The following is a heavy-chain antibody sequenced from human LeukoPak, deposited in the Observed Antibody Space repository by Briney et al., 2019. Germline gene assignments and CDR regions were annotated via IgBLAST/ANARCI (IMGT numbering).Heavy chain of an antibody. CDR1: GYTFTSNY. CDR3: ARVGIVAPEDAFDI. J-gene: IGHJ3*02. D-gene: IGHD5-12*01. CDR2: ISPSGGST. Sequence: ASVKVSCKAFGYTFTSNYMHWVRQAPGQGPEWMGVISPSGGSTTYAQKFQGRVTLTRDMSTSTDYLELSSLRSEDTAVYYCARVGIVAPEDAFDIWGQGTMVTVSS. V-gene: IGHV1-46*01.